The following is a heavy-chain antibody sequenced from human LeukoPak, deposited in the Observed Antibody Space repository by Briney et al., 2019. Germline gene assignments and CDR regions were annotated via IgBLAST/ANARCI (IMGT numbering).Heavy chain of an antibody. CDR2: IYHSGST. V-gene: IGHV4-30-2*01. CDR1: GGSISSGGYS. CDR3: ARDSILYYYDSSGYYEHGAFDI. J-gene: IGHJ3*02. D-gene: IGHD3-22*01. Sequence: SETLSLTCAVSGGSISSGGYSWSWIRQPPGKGLEWIGYIYHSGSTYYNPSLKSRVTISVDRSKNQFSLKLSSVTAADTAVYYYARDSILYYYDSSGYYEHGAFDIWGQGTMVTVSS.